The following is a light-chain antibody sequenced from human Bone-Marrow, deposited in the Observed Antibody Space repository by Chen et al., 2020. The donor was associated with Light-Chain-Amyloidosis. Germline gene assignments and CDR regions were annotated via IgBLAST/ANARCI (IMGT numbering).Light chain of an antibody. Sequence: QSALTQPASLSGSPGQSITISCTGTSSDVGGDNHVSWYQQHPDKAPKLMIYVVTNRPSWVPDRFSGSKSDNTASLTISGLQTEDEADYFCSSYTITNTLVFGSGTRVTVL. CDR3: SSYTITNTLV. J-gene: IGLJ1*01. V-gene: IGLV2-14*01. CDR2: VVT. CDR1: SSDVGGDNH.